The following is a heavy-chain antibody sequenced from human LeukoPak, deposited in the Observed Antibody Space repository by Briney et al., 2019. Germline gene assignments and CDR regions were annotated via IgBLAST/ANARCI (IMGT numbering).Heavy chain of an antibody. CDR1: GYSISSGYY. J-gene: IGHJ4*02. CDR2: IYHSGST. Sequence: SETLSLTCTVSGYSISSGYYWGWIRQPPGKGLEWIGSIYHSGSTYYNPPLKSRVTISVDTSKNQFSLKLSSVTAADTAVYYCARLWGYCSGGSCRPNDYWGQGTLVTVSS. D-gene: IGHD2-15*01. CDR3: ARLWGYCSGGSCRPNDY. V-gene: IGHV4-38-2*02.